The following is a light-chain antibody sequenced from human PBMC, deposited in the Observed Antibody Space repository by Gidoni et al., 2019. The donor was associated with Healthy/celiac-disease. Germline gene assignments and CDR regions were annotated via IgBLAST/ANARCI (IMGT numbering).Light chain of an antibody. CDR2: QQS. J-gene: IGLJ2*01. CDR1: KLGDKY. V-gene: IGLV3-1*01. Sequence: SYEMTQPPSVSVSPGQTASITCSGDKLGDKYACWYQQKPGQSPVVVIYQQSKRPSGIPERFSGSNSGNTATLTISVTQAMDEAYYYCQAWDSRGLFGGGTKLTVL. CDR3: QAWDSRGL.